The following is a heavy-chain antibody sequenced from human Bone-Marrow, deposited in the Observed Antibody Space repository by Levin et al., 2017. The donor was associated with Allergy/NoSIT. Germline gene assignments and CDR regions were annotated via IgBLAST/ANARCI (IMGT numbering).Heavy chain of an antibody. V-gene: IGHV3-15*01. Sequence: GGSLRLSCAASGFTFSNAWMTWVRQAPGKGLEWVGRLRSKTDGGTSDYAAPVKGRFTISRDDSTNTLYLQMNSLKTEDTAGYNCTTEHRGSFDYWGQGTLVTVSS. D-gene: IGHD1-14*01. CDR1: GFTFSNAW. J-gene: IGHJ4*02. CDR3: TTEHRGSFDY. CDR2: LRSKTDGGTS.